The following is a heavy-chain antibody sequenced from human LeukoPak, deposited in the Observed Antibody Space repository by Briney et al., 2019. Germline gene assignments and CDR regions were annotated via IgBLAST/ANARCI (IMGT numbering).Heavy chain of an antibody. J-gene: IGHJ6*03. CDR3: ARESPDLDYYYYYMDV. CDR1: GGSISSYY. CDR2: IYYSGST. Sequence: PSETLSLTCTVSGGSISSYYWSWIRQPPGKGLEWIGYIYYSGSTNYNPSLKSRVTISVDTSKNQFSLKLSSVTAAGTAVYYCARESPDLDYYYYYMDVWGKGTTVTVSS. V-gene: IGHV4-59*01.